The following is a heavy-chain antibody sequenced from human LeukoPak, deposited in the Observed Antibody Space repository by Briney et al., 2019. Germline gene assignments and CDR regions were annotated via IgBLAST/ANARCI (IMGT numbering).Heavy chain of an antibody. V-gene: IGHV3-23*01. J-gene: IGHJ4*02. CDR1: GFTFSRFA. Sequence: PEGSLRLSCEASGFTFSRFAKSGCRQAPGKGLEWVSSISGSDRTTYYADSVKGRFTISRDNSKNILYLQMNSLRADDTALYYCAKDGNYLAGSGYLIPFDNWGLGTLVTVSS. CDR3: AKDGNYLAGSGYLIPFDN. D-gene: IGHD3-22*01. CDR2: ISGSDRTT.